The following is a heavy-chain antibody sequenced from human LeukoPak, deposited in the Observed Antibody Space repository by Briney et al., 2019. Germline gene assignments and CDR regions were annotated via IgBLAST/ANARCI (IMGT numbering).Heavy chain of an antibody. J-gene: IGHJ4*02. CDR2: VKQNGRDT. V-gene: IGHV3-7*03. CDR1: GFSFTNYC. D-gene: IGHD6-19*01. CDR3: VRDPHEGGNGWYYFDF. Sequence: HTGGSLRLSCAASGFSFTNYCMHWARQTPGKGLGWVANVKQNGRDTYYVDSVKGRFIISRDNVKNSLYLHLNSLRAEDTAVYYCVRDPHEGGNGWYYFDFWGQGTLVTVSS.